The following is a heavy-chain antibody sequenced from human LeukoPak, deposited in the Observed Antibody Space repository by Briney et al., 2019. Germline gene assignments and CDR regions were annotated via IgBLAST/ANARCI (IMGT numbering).Heavy chain of an antibody. Sequence: SQTLSLTCTVSGGSISSGSYYWSWIRQPAGKGLEWIGRIYTSGSTNYNPSLKRRVTISVDTSKNQFSLKLSSVTAADTAVYYCAKDRRAGSYDYWGQGTLVTVSS. D-gene: IGHD3-10*01. V-gene: IGHV4-61*02. CDR2: IYTSGST. CDR3: AKDRRAGSYDY. CDR1: GGSISSGSYY. J-gene: IGHJ4*02.